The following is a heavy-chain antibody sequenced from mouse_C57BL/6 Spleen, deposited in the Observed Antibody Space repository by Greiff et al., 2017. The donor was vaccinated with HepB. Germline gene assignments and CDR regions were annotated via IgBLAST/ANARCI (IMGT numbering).Heavy chain of an antibody. CDR1: GYPFTDYY. D-gene: IGHD1-1*01. J-gene: IGHJ1*03. Sequence: LLESGPELVKPGASVKISCKASGYPFTDYYINWVKQRPGQGLEWIGWIYPGSGNTKYNEKFKGKATLTVDTSSSTAYMQLSSLTSEDSAVYFCARSPTVVYWYFDVWGTGTTVTVSS. CDR2: IYPGSGNT. CDR3: ARSPTVVYWYFDV. V-gene: IGHV1-84*01.